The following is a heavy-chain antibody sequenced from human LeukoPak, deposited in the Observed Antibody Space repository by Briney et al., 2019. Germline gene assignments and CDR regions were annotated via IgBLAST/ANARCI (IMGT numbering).Heavy chain of an antibody. CDR2: IYGGDSDI. V-gene: IGHV5-51*01. J-gene: IGHJ4*02. CDR1: GYSFTTYW. D-gene: IGHD2-15*01. Sequence: GESLRISCKGSGYSFTTYWVGWVRQMPGKGLEWMGIIYGGDSDIRYSPSFQGQVTISADKSISTAYLQWSSLKASDTAMYYCARARYCSGGNCYAEYWGQGTLVTVSS. CDR3: ARARYCSGGNCYAEY.